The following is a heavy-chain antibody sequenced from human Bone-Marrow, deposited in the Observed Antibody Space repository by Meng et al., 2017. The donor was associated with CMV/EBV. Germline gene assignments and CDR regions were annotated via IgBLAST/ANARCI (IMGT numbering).Heavy chain of an antibody. CDR1: GFTFSSYG. Sequence: GESLKISCAASGFTFSSYGMHWVRQAPGKGLEWVAFIRYDGSNKYYADSVKGRFTISRDNSKNTLYLQMNSLRAEDTAVYYCAKDSSSWYDPYYYYGREVWGQGTTVNVSS. J-gene: IGHJ6*02. CDR3: AKDSSSWYDPYYYYGREV. CDR2: IRYDGSNK. D-gene: IGHD6-13*01. V-gene: IGHV3-30*02.